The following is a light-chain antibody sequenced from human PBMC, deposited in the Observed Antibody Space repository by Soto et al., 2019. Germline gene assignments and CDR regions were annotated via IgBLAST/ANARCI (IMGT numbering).Light chain of an antibody. V-gene: IGKV3-15*01. CDR3: QQYNNWPPIT. CDR2: GAS. CDR1: QSINNK. Sequence: EIVMTQSPATLSVSPCERVTLSSSASQSINNKVAWYQQKPGQAPRLLIYGASTRATGISARFSGSGSGAEFTLTISSLQSEDFAVYYCQQYNNWPPITFGQGTRLEIK. J-gene: IGKJ5*01.